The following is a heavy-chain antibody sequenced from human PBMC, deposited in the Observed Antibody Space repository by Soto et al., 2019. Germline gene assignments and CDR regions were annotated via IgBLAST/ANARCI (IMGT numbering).Heavy chain of an antibody. J-gene: IGHJ5*02. Sequence: QLQLQESGSGLVKPSQTLSLTCAVSGGSISSGGYSWSWIRQPPGKGLEWIGYIYHSVSTYYNPSLKSRVTISVDRSKNQFSLKLYSVTAADTAVYYCARVIAATDTISVWFDPWGQGTLVTVSS. CDR2: IYHSVST. V-gene: IGHV4-30-2*01. CDR1: GGSISSGGYS. D-gene: IGHD6-13*01. CDR3: ARVIAATDTISVWFDP.